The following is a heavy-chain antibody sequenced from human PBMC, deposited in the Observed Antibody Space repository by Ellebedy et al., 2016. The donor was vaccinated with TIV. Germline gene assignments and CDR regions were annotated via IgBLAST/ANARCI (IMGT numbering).Heavy chain of an antibody. CDR1: GFTVNTNY. D-gene: IGHD3-16*01. Sequence: GESLKISCAASGFTVNTNYMTWVRQAPGKGLQWVSVIYSGNKTHYADSVRGRFTISRDIFKNTIYLQMHGLRIEDTALYYCVRERFPMPTWGQGTLVIVSS. V-gene: IGHV3-66*01. J-gene: IGHJ4*02. CDR2: IYSGNKT. CDR3: VRERFPMPT.